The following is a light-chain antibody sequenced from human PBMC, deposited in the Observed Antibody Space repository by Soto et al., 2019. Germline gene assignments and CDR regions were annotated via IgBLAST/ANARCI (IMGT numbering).Light chain of an antibody. CDR3: QQRSNWPLT. V-gene: IGKV3-11*01. CDR2: DAS. CDR1: QSVSSY. Sequence: EIVLTQSPATLSLSPGERATLSCRARQSVSSYLAWYQQKPGQAPRLLIYDASNMATGIPARFSGSGSGTDFTLTISNLEPEDCAVYYCQQRSNWPLTFGGGTKVEIK. J-gene: IGKJ4*01.